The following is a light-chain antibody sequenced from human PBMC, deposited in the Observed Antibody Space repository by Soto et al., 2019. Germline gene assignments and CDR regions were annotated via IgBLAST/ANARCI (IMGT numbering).Light chain of an antibody. Sequence: IQLTQSPSSLSASVGDRVTITCRASQDISRYLAWYQQTAGKSPKLLIYGTSTLQSGFPSRFSGIGSGTDFTLTISSLQPEDFATYYCQQLQSSPFTFGPGTKVDF. V-gene: IGKV1-9*01. CDR1: QDISRY. CDR2: GTS. J-gene: IGKJ3*01. CDR3: QQLQSSPFT.